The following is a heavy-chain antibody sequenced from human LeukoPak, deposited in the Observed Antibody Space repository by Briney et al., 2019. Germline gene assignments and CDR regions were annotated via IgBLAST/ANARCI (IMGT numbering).Heavy chain of an antibody. Sequence: GGSLRLSCAASGFTFSSYAMHWVRRAPGKGLDWVAVISYDGSNKYYADSVKGRFTISRDNSKNTLYLQMNSLRAEDTAVYYCARTPGSGVKSGFDPWGQGTLVTVSS. V-gene: IGHV3-30-3*01. CDR3: ARTPGSGVKSGFDP. CDR2: ISYDGSNK. CDR1: GFTFSSYA. J-gene: IGHJ5*02. D-gene: IGHD3-10*01.